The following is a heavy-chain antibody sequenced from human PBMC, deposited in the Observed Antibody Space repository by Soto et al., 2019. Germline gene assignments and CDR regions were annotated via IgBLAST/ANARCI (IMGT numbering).Heavy chain of an antibody. J-gene: IGHJ4*02. Sequence: SETLSLTCDVSGGSISSYYWSWIRQPPGKGLEWIGYIYYSGSTNYNPSLKSRVTISVDTSKNQFSLKLSSVTAADTAVYYCARSGSGWLDYWGQGTLVTVSS. CDR1: GGSISSYY. CDR2: IYYSGST. CDR3: ARSGSGWLDY. V-gene: IGHV4-59*01. D-gene: IGHD6-19*01.